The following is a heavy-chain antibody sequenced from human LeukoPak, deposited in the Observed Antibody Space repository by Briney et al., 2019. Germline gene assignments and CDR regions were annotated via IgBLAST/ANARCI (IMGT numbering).Heavy chain of an antibody. CDR1: GYTFTSYD. CDR3: ARDEASVCDI. V-gene: IGHV1-2*02. J-gene: IGHJ3*02. Sequence: ASVKVSCKASGYTFTSYDINWVRQATGQGLEWMGWINPNSGGTNYAQKFQGRVTMTRDTSISTAYMELSRLRSDDTAVYYCARDEASVCDIWGQGTMVTVSS. CDR2: INPNSGGT. D-gene: IGHD3-16*01.